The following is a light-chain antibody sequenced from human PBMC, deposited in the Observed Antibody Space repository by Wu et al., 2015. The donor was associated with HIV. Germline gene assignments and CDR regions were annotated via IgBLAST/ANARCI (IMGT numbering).Light chain of an antibody. CDR3: QQYGTSPST. Sequence: EIVMTQSPATLSVSPGERATLSCRASQSVTSNLAWYQQKRGQAPRLIIYAASTRATGIPDRFSGSGSGTDFTLTISRLEPEDFAVFYCQQYGTSPSTFGQGTMLELK. CDR2: AAS. J-gene: IGKJ2*01. CDR1: QSVTSN. V-gene: IGKV3-15*01.